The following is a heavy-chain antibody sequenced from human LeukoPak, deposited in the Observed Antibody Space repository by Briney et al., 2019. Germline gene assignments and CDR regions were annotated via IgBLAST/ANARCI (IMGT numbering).Heavy chain of an antibody. J-gene: IGHJ4*02. D-gene: IGHD5-18*01. CDR1: GFTFRTYG. V-gene: IGHV3-7*01. Sequence: PGRSLRLSCAASGFTFRTYGMYWVRQAPGKGLEWVANIKQDGSETYCVDSVKGRFTISRDNAKNSLYLQMNSLRDGDTAVYYCARGGSGYSYGKIDSWGQGILVTVSS. CDR2: IKQDGSET. CDR3: ARGGSGYSYGKIDS.